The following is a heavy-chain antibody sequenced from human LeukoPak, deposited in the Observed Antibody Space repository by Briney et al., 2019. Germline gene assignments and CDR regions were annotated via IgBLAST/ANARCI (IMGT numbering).Heavy chain of an antibody. CDR3: AEGPRP. Sequence: PSETLSLTCAVYGGSFSGYYWSWIRQPPGKGLEWIGEIDHSGSTNYNPSLKSRVTISVDTSKNQFSLKLSSVTAEDTAVYYCAEGPRPWGQGTLVTVSS. CDR2: IDHSGST. CDR1: GGSFSGYY. J-gene: IGHJ5*02. V-gene: IGHV4-34*01.